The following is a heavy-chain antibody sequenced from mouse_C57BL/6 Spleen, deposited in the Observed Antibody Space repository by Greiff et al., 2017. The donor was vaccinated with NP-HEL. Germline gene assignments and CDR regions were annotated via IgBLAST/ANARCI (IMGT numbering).Heavy chain of an antibody. CDR2: IWRGGST. CDR3: AKNFYDGYHYAMDY. V-gene: IGHV2-5*01. CDR1: GFSLTSYG. Sequence: VKLVESGPGLVQPSQSLSITCTVSGFSLTSYGVHWVRQSPGKGLEWLGVIWRGGSTDYNAAFMSRLSITKDNSKSQVFFKMNSLQADDTAIYYCAKNFYDGYHYAMDYWGQGTSVTVSS. J-gene: IGHJ4*01. D-gene: IGHD2-3*01.